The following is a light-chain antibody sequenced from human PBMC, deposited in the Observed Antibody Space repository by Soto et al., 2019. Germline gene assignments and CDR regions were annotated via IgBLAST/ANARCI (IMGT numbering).Light chain of an antibody. CDR2: SNN. J-gene: IGLJ2*01. CDR3: AAWDDSLRGPV. CDR1: SSNIGTNY. V-gene: IGLV1-47*02. Sequence: QLVLTQPPSASGTPGQRVTISCSGSSSNIGTNYVYWYQQLPGTAPKLLIYSNNQRPSGVADRFSGSKSGTSASLAISGLRSQDEADYYCAAWDDSLRGPVFGGGTKLTVL.